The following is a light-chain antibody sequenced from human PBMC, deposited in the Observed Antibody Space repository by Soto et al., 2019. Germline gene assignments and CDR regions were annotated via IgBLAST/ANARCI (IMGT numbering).Light chain of an antibody. CDR3: QQYNNWPALT. J-gene: IGKJ4*01. CDR2: GAS. CDR1: QSVSSN. V-gene: IGKV3-15*01. Sequence: EIVLTQSPATLSAFPGDRVTLSCRASQSVSSNLAWYQQKPGQAPRLLIYGASTRATGIPARFSGSGSGTEFTLTISSLQSEDFAVYYCQQYNNWPALTFGGGTKVDIK.